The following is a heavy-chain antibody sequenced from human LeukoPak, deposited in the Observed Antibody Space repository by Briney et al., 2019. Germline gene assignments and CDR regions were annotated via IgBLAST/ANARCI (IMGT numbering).Heavy chain of an antibody. CDR3: ARDPEGTPRFDY. D-gene: IGHD1-7*01. J-gene: IGHJ4*02. CDR1: GFTFSSYA. Sequence: PGGSLRLSCAASGFTFSSYAMSWVRQAPGKGLEWVAVISYDGSNKYYADSVKGRFTISRDNSKNTLYLQMNSLRGEDTAVYYCARDPEGTPRFDYWGQGALVTVSS. CDR2: ISYDGSNK. V-gene: IGHV3-30-3*01.